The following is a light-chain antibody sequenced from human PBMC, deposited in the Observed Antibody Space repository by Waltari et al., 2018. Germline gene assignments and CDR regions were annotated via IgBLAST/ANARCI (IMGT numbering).Light chain of an antibody. J-gene: IGKJ4*01. V-gene: IGKV4-1*01. CDR2: WAS. CDR1: QTILSSSNNKNA. CDR3: QQYYSPPLT. Sequence: DIVMTQSPDSLAVSLGERATINCKASQTILSSSNNKNALAWYQQKPGHPPKLLIYWASTRTSGVPDRFCGRGSETDFTLTISRLQADDVAVYYFQQYYSPPLTFGGGTKVEIK.